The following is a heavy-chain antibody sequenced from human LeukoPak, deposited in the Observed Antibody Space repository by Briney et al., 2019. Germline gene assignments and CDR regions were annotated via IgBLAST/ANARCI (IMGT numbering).Heavy chain of an antibody. J-gene: IGHJ3*02. CDR3: AKDRMVTTGLGALDI. V-gene: IGHV3-7*03. CDR1: GFTFSSYW. D-gene: IGHD4-17*01. Sequence: GGSLRLSCAASGFTFSSYWMSWVRQAPGKGLEWVANIKQDGSEKYYVDSAKGRFTISRDNSKNTLYLQMNSLRGEDTAVYYCAKDRMVTTGLGALDIWGPGTLVTVSS. CDR2: IKQDGSEK.